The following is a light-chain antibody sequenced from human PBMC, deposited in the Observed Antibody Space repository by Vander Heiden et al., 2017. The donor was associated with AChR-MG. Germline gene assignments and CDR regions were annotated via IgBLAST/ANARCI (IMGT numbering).Light chain of an antibody. Sequence: EIVLTQSPGTLSLSPRERATLSCRASQSVRGSYLAWYQQKPGQAPRLLIYGASSRATGIPDRFTGSGSGTDFTLTISRLEPEDFALYYCQQYGSSSLTFGGGTKVEIK. J-gene: IGKJ4*01. CDR2: GAS. CDR3: QQYGSSSLT. CDR1: QSVRGSY. V-gene: IGKV3-20*01.